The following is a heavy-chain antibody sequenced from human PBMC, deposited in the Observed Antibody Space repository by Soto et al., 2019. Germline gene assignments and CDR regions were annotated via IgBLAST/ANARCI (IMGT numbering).Heavy chain of an antibody. J-gene: IGHJ4*02. CDR2: IYYSGST. CDR3: ARREVRGVIDY. Sequence: SETLSLTCTVSGGSISSSSYYWGWIRQPPGKGLEWIGSIYYSGSTYYNPSLKSRVTISVDTSKNQFSLKLSSVTAADTAVYYCARREVRGVIDYWGQGTLVTVSS. V-gene: IGHV4-39*01. D-gene: IGHD3-10*01. CDR1: GGSISSSSYY.